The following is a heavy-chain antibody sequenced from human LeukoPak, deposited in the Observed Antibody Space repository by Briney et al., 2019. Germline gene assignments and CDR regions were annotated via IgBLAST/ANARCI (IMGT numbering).Heavy chain of an antibody. Sequence: GGSLRLSCEASGFTFSGYSMNWVRQAPGKGLEWVSAISGSGGSTYYADSVKGRFTISRDNSKNTLYLQMNSLRAEDTAVYYCAKDCSGGSCYGYWGQGTLVTVSS. CDR1: GFTFSGYS. V-gene: IGHV3-23*01. J-gene: IGHJ4*02. D-gene: IGHD2-15*01. CDR2: ISGSGGST. CDR3: AKDCSGGSCYGY.